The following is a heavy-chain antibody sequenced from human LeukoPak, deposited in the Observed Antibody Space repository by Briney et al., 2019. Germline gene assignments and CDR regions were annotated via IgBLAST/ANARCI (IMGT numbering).Heavy chain of an antibody. J-gene: IGHJ4*02. D-gene: IGHD3-10*01. CDR2: IYYSGNT. CDR3: ARRLDYYGSGRFDY. CDR1: GDSISSSSSY. Sequence: PSETLSLTCTVSGDSISSSSSYWGWIRQPPGKGLEWIGSIYYSGNTYYNTSLKSRVTISVDTSKNPFSLKLNSVTAADTAVYFCARRLDYYGSGRFDYWGQGTLVTVSS. V-gene: IGHV4-39*01.